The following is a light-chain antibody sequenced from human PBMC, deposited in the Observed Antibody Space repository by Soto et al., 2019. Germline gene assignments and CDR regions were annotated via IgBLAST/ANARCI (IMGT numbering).Light chain of an antibody. V-gene: IGKV3D-11*02. CDR3: QQRCNWHPAA. Sequence: EIVLTQSPGTLSLSPGERAALSCRASQSVSNNYLAWYQQKPGQAPRLLIYDAPNTATGIPARFSDCGPGTAFTLTIASLEPDDFAVYNCQQRCNWHPAAFGGGTKVDIK. J-gene: IGKJ4*01. CDR1: QSVSNNY. CDR2: DAP.